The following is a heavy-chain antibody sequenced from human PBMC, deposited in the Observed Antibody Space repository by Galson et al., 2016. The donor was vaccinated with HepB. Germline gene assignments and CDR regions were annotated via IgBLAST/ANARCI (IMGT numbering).Heavy chain of an antibody. CDR1: GGSITIISFY. CDR3: ARRHYSGWYNYFDF. CDR2: VYYSGST. V-gene: IGHV4-39*01. D-gene: IGHD6-19*01. Sequence: SETLSLTCTVSGGSITIISFYWDWIRQPPGKGLEWIGSVYYSGSTNYNSSLKSRVTISEGTAQNQFSMKLNSVTAADTAVYFCARRHYSGWYNYFDFWGQGTLVTVSS. J-gene: IGHJ4*02.